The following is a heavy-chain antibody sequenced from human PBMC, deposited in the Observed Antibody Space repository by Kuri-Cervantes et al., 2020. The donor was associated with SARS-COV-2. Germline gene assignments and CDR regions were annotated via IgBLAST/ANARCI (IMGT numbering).Heavy chain of an antibody. CDR1: GGSISGYY. CDR2: VYSTGGT. J-gene: IGHJ4*02. CDR3: VRQNWDIDS. V-gene: IGHV4-4*07. Sequence: SETLSLTCTLSGGSISGYYWSWIRQSAGKGLEFIGRVYSTGGTNYNPSLESRVTMSIDTAKNQVSLRLTSVTAADTAVYYCVRQNWDIDSWGQGTLVTVSS. D-gene: IGHD1/OR15-1a*01.